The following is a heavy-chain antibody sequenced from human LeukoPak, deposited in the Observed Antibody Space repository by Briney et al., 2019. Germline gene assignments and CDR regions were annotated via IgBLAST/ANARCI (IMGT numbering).Heavy chain of an antibody. D-gene: IGHD6-13*01. CDR3: ARPTTGSSWSNPYYYYYGMDV. CDR2: ISYDGSNK. V-gene: IGHV3-30*04. CDR1: GFTFSSYA. J-gene: IGHJ6*04. Sequence: GRSLRLSCAASGFTFSSYAMHWVRQAPGKGLEWVAVISYDGSNKYYADSVKGRFTISRDNSKNTLYLQMNSLRAEDTAVYYCARPTTGSSWSNPYYYYYGMDVWGKGTTVTVSS.